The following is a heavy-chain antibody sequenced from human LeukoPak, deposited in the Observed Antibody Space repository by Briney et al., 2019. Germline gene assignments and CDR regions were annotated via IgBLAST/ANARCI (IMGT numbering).Heavy chain of an antibody. CDR2: ISWNSGSI. V-gene: IGHV3-9*01. CDR1: GFTFDDYA. CDR3: AKDKSAMVKRSAFDI. D-gene: IGHD5-18*01. Sequence: QPGRSLRLSCAASGFTFDDYAMHWVRQAPGKGLEWVSGISWNSGSIGYADSVKGRFTISRDNAKNSLYLQMNSLRAEDTALYYCAKDKSAMVKRSAFDIWGQRDNGHRLF. J-gene: IGHJ3*02.